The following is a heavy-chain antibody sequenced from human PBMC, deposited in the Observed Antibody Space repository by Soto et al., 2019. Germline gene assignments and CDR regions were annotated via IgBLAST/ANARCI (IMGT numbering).Heavy chain of an antibody. CDR3: ATRRNFGYYYGSGSYPNWFDP. CDR2: IIPIFGTA. V-gene: IGHV1-69*06. Sequence: QVQLVQSGAEVKKPGSSVKVSCKASGGTFSSYAISWVRQAPGQGLEWMGGIIPIFGTANYAQKFQGRVTITADKSTSTAYMELSRLRSEDTAVYYCATRRNFGYYYGSGSYPNWFDPWGQGTLVTVSS. J-gene: IGHJ5*02. CDR1: GGTFSSYA. D-gene: IGHD3-10*01.